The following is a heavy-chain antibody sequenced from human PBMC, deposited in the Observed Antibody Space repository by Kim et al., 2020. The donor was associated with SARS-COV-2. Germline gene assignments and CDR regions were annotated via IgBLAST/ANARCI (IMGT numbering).Heavy chain of an antibody. J-gene: IGHJ4*02. CDR1: GFTFTNFA. CDR2: VSSSGGTT. Sequence: GGSLRLSCTASGFTFTNFAMNWVRQAPGKGLEWVSAVSSSGGTTYYSDSVKGRFTISRDNSKNTLYLQMDSLRAGDTAVYYCAKIPSRKSGTFYHWGQGTLVTVSS. V-gene: IGHV3-23*01. CDR3: AKIPSRKSGTFYH. D-gene: IGHD3-3*01.